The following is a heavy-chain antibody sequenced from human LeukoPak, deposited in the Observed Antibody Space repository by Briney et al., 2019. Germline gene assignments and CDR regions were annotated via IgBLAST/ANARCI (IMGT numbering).Heavy chain of an antibody. CDR3: ARGLSIAARRAFDY. CDR1: GGSISSSSYY. Sequence: PSDTLSLTCTASGGSISSSSYYWGWIRQPPGKGLEWIGSIYYSGSTYYNPSLKSRVTISVDTSKNQFSLKLSSVTAADTAVYYCARGLSIAARRAFDYWGQGTLVTVSS. CDR2: IYYSGST. V-gene: IGHV4-39*01. J-gene: IGHJ4*02. D-gene: IGHD6-6*01.